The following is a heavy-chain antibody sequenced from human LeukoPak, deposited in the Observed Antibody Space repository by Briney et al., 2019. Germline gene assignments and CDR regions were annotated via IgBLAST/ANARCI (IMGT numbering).Heavy chain of an antibody. V-gene: IGHV3-23*01. D-gene: IGHD3-22*01. CDR3: AKGMSATSGYLELEY. CDR1: GFTFSSYA. CDR2: ISGSGGNT. Sequence: GGSLRLSCAASGFTFSSYAMTWVRQPPGKGLEWVSSISGSGGNTYSADSVKGRCTISRDNSKKTLYLQMNSLRAEDTAVYYCAKGMSATSGYLELEYWGQGTLVTVSS. J-gene: IGHJ4*02.